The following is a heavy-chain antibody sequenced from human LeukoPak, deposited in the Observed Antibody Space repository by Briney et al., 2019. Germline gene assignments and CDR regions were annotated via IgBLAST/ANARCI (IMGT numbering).Heavy chain of an antibody. Sequence: GGSLRLSCAASGFTFSSYWMSWVRQAPGKGLEWVANIKQDGSEKYYVDSVKGRFTISRDNAKNSLYLQMNSLRAEDTAVYYCAREGTYGDYVSNWFDPWGQRTLVTVSS. V-gene: IGHV3-7*01. J-gene: IGHJ5*02. D-gene: IGHD4-17*01. CDR3: AREGTYGDYVSNWFDP. CDR1: GFTFSSYW. CDR2: IKQDGSEK.